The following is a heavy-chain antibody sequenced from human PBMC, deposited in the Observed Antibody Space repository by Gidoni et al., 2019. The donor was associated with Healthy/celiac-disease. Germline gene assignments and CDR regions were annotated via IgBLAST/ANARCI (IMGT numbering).Heavy chain of an antibody. J-gene: IGHJ4*02. CDR2: ISWNSGSI. CDR3: AKDIAHSGYSSGWSQPYFDY. CDR1: GFTFDDYA. Sequence: EVQLVESGGGLVQPGRSLRLSCVASGFTFDDYAMHWVRQAPGKGLEWVSGISWNSGSIGYADSVKGRFTISRDNAKNSLYLQMNSLRAEDTALYYCAKDIAHSGYSSGWSQPYFDYWGQGTLVTVSS. D-gene: IGHD6-19*01. V-gene: IGHV3-9*01.